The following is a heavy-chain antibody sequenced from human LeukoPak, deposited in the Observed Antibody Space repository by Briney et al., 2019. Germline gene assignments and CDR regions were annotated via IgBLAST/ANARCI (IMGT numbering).Heavy chain of an antibody. CDR1: GGSISSYY. Sequence: PSETLSLTCTVSGGSISSYYWSWIRQPPGKGLEWIGYIYYSGSTNYNPSLKSRVTISVDTSKNQFSLKLSSVTAADTAVYYCARQGYGSGSSTLDYWGQGTLVTVSS. CDR3: ARQGYGSGSSTLDY. D-gene: IGHD3-10*01. CDR2: IYYSGST. J-gene: IGHJ4*02. V-gene: IGHV4-59*08.